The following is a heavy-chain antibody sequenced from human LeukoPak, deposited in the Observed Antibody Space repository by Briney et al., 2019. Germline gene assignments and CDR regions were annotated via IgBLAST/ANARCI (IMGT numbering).Heavy chain of an antibody. V-gene: IGHV3-48*03. CDR1: GFTFSSYE. CDR3: ARVVNNALDI. Sequence: GGSLRLSCAASGFTFSSYEMNWVRQAPGKGLEWVSYISSSGSTTYYADSVKGRFTISRDNAKNSLHLQMNSLRAEDTAVYYCARVVNNALDIWGQGTMVTVSS. D-gene: IGHD2/OR15-2a*01. J-gene: IGHJ3*02. CDR2: ISSSGSTT.